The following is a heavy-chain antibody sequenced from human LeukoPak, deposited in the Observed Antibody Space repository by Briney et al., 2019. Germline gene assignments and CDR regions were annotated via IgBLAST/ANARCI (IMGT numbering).Heavy chain of an antibody. J-gene: IGHJ1*01. V-gene: IGHV3-30-3*01. Sequence: QSGGSLRLSCAASGFTFSSYAMHWVRQAPGKGLEWLAVISYDGSNKYYADSAKGRFTISRDNSKNTLYLQMNSLRAEDTAVYYCAMVAVGSSEYFQHWGQGTLVTVSS. D-gene: IGHD2-15*01. CDR2: ISYDGSNK. CDR1: GFTFSSYA. CDR3: AMVAVGSSEYFQH.